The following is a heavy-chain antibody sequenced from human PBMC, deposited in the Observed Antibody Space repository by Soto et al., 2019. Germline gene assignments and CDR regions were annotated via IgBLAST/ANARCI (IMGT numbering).Heavy chain of an antibody. D-gene: IGHD3-16*01. CDR1: GYSFTSYY. CDR2: IDPSGGST. V-gene: IGHV1-46*01. CDR3: ARDYDYVWGDY. J-gene: IGHJ4*02. Sequence: ASVKVSCKASGYSFTSYYMHWVRQAPGQGLEWMGIIDPSGGSTSYAQKFQGRVTMTRDKSTTTLYMELSSLRSEDTAVYYCARDYDYVWGDYWGQGTLVTVSS.